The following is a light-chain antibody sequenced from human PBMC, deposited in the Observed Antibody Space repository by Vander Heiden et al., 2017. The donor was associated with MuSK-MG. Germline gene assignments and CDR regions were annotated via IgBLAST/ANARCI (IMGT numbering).Light chain of an antibody. CDR1: QSVSSY. CDR3: QQRSNWYT. V-gene: IGKV3-11*01. CDR2: DA. J-gene: IGKJ2*01. Sequence: EIVLTQSPATLSLSPGERATLSCRASQSVSSYLAWYQQKPDQAPRLLIYDASRFSGSGSGTDFTLTISSLEPEDFAVYYWQQRSNWYTFGQGTKLEIK.